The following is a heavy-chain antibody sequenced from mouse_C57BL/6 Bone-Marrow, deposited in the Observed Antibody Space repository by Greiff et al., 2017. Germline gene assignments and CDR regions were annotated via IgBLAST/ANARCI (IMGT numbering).Heavy chain of an antibody. V-gene: IGHV14-4*01. CDR2: IDPENGDT. Sequence: VQLKESGAELVRPGASVKLSCTASGFNIKDDYMHWVKQRPEQGLEWIGWIDPENGDTEYASKFKGKATITADTSSNTAYLQLSSLTSEDTSVYYCTTLWYFDYWCQGPTLTVSS. D-gene: IGHD1-1*02. CDR1: GFNIKDDY. CDR3: TTLWYFDY. J-gene: IGHJ2*01.